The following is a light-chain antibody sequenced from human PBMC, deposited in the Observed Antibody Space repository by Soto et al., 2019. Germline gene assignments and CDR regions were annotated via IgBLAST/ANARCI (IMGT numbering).Light chain of an antibody. Sequence: DIQMTQSPSTLSASVGDRVTITCRASQSIINWLAWYQQKPGKAPKLLIYDVSSLQSGVPSRFSGSGSGTEFTLTISSLQPDDFATYYCQHYKMYSPWTFGQGTKVDI. CDR3: QHYKMYSPWT. CDR2: DVS. J-gene: IGKJ1*01. V-gene: IGKV1-5*01. CDR1: QSIINW.